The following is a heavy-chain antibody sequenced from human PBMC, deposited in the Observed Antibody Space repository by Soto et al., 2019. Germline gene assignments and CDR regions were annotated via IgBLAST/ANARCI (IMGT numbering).Heavy chain of an antibody. Sequence: GGSLRLSCAASGFTFSDYYMSWIRQAPGKGLEWVSYIRSSGSTIYYADSVKGRFTISRDNAKNSLYLQMNSLRAEDTAVYYCAREETRLRFLECLFDAFDIWGQGTMVTVSS. CDR2: IRSSGSTI. CDR1: GFTFSDYY. CDR3: AREETRLRFLECLFDAFDI. J-gene: IGHJ3*02. V-gene: IGHV3-11*01. D-gene: IGHD3-3*01.